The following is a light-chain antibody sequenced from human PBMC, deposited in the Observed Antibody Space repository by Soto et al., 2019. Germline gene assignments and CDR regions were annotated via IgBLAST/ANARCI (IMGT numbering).Light chain of an antibody. Sequence: EIVLTQSPATLALSPGGRATLSCRASQSVSSYLAWYQQKPGKAPRLLIYDASNRATGIPARLSGSGSGTDFTIPIRSLQPEDFAVYYCQQRSNWPTFGQGTKVDIK. CDR3: QQRSNWPT. CDR2: DAS. CDR1: QSVSSY. V-gene: IGKV3-11*01. J-gene: IGKJ1*01.